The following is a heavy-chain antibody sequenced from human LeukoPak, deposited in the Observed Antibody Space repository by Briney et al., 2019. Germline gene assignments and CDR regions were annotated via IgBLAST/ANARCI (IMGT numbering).Heavy chain of an antibody. CDR2: IIPIFGTA. Sequence: SVKVSCKASGGTFSSYAISWVRQAPGQGLEWMGGIIPIFGTANYAQKFQGRVTITADESTSTAYMELSSLRSEDTAVYYCARNSRIWTDAFDIWGQGTMVTVSS. CDR3: ARNSRIWTDAFDI. CDR1: GGTFSSYA. J-gene: IGHJ3*02. D-gene: IGHD3/OR15-3a*01. V-gene: IGHV1-69*13.